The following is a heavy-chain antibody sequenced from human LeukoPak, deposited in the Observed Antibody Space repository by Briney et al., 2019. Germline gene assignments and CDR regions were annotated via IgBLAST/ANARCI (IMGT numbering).Heavy chain of an antibody. J-gene: IGHJ4*02. CDR3: ARAPREGYSGSYYDY. Sequence: PGGPLRLSCAASGFTFSSYGMHWVRQAPGKGLEWVAFIRYDGSNKYYADSVKGRFTISRDNSKNTLYLQMGSLRPEDMAMYYCARAPREGYSGSYYDYWGQGTLVTVSS. CDR1: GFTFSSYG. V-gene: IGHV3-30*02. D-gene: IGHD1-26*01. CDR2: IRYDGSNK.